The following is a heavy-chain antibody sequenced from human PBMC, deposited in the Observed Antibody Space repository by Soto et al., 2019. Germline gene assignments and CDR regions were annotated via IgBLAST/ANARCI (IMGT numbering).Heavy chain of an antibody. V-gene: IGHV1-18*01. Sequence: ASVKVSCKASGYTFTSYGISWVRQAPGQGLEWMGWISAYNGNTNYAQKLQGRVTMTTDTSTSTAYMELRSLRSDDTAVYYCARDLVTMIVVVTLDAFDIWGQGTMVTVSS. CDR3: ARDLVTMIVVVTLDAFDI. CDR1: GYTFTSYG. CDR2: ISAYNGNT. J-gene: IGHJ3*02. D-gene: IGHD3-22*01.